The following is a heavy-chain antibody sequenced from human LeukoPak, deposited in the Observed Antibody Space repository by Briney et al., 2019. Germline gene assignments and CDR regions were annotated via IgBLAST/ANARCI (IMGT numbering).Heavy chain of an antibody. J-gene: IGHJ6*03. CDR1: GFTFSSYW. CDR2: IKQDGSEK. V-gene: IGHV3-7*01. CDR3: ARVYYYGWDYYYMDV. D-gene: IGHD3-10*01. Sequence: GGSLRLSCAASGFTFSSYWMSWVRQAPGKGLEWVANIKQDGSEKYYVDSVKGRFTISRDNAKNSLYLQMNSLRAEDTAVYYCARVYYYGWDYYYMDVWGKGTTVTISS.